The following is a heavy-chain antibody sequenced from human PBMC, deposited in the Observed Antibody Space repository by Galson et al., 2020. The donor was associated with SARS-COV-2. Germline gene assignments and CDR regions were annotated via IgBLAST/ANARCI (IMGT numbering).Heavy chain of an antibody. J-gene: IGHJ6*02. V-gene: IGHV2-70*01. CDR2: IDWDDDK. Sequence: SGPTLVKPTQTLTLTCTFSGFSLSTSGMFVSWIRQPPGKALEWLALIDWDDDKYYSTSLKTRLTISKDTSKNQVVLTMTNMDPVDTATYYCARIPVEVTTLDYYYYGMDVWGQGTTVTVSS. CDR1: GFSLSTSGMF. CDR3: ARIPVEVTTLDYYYYGMDV. D-gene: IGHD4-17*01.